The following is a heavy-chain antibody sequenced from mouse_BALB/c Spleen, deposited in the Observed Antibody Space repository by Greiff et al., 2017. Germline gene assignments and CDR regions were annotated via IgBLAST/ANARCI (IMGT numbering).Heavy chain of an antibody. CDR1: GFTFTDYY. CDR2: IRNKANGYTT. V-gene: IGHV7-3*02. Sequence: EVKLMESGGGLVQPGGSLRLSCATSGFTFTDYYMSWVRQPPGKALEWLGFIRNKANGYTTEYSASVKGRFTISRDNSQSILYLQMNTLRAEDSATYYCARAVVATGAMDYWGQGTSVTVSS. D-gene: IGHD1-1*01. CDR3: ARAVVATGAMDY. J-gene: IGHJ4*01.